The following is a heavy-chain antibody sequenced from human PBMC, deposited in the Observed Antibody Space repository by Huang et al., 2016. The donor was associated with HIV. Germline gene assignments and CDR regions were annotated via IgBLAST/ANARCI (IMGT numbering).Heavy chain of an antibody. J-gene: IGHJ5*02. CDR1: GSSFSGYY. Sequence: QVHLQQWGAGLLKPSETLSLTCAVYGSSFSGYYWSWIRQSPGKGLEWIGEINHSGSTNYSPSLKSRVTMSVDTSKNQFSLKLSSMTAADTAMYYCARGLGDRRRISMIVVVLRWFDPWGQGTPVTVSS. CDR2: INHSGST. V-gene: IGHV4-34*01. CDR3: ARGLGDRRRISMIVVVLRWFDP. D-gene: IGHD3-22*01.